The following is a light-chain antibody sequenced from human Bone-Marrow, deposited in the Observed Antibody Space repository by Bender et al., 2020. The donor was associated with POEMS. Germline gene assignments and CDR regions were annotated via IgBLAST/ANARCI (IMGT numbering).Light chain of an antibody. CDR3: QASDTTTYVV. J-gene: IGLJ2*01. CDR1: NIGSKS. Sequence: SYVLTQPPSVSVAPGKTARITCGGNNIGSKSVHWYQQKPGQAPVLVIYYDSDRPSGIPERFSGSNSGNTATLTIRGTQAMDEADYYCQASDTTTYVVFGGGTKLTVL. CDR2: YDS. V-gene: IGLV3-21*01.